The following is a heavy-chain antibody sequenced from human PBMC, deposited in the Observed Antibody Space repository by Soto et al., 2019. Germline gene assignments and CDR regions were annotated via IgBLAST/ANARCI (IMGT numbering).Heavy chain of an antibody. CDR1: GFSFSNYW. CDR2: IKKDGSEK. Sequence: PGGSLRLSCAASGFSFSNYWMSWVRQAPGKGLEWVANIKKDGSEKYYVDSVKGRFTISRDNAKNSLYLQMNSLRAEDTAVYYCARPSYTSSWDDEFLDYWGQGALVTVSS. D-gene: IGHD6-13*01. CDR3: ARPSYTSSWDDEFLDY. J-gene: IGHJ4*02. V-gene: IGHV3-7*01.